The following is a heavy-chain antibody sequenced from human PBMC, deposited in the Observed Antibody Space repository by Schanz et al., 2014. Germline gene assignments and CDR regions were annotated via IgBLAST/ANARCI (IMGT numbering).Heavy chain of an antibody. CDR1: GGTFSSYT. J-gene: IGHJ6*02. CDR2: IIPVLAIA. D-gene: IGHD5-18*01. V-gene: IGHV1-69*02. CDR3: ARGPSQGYRYGHNIGAYYYGMDV. Sequence: QVQLVQSGAEVKKPGSSVKVSCTASGGTFSSYTISWIRQAPGQGLEWMGRIIPVLAIADYAQKFQGRVTITADKSTSTAYMELSSLRSEDTAVYYCARGPSQGYRYGHNIGAYYYGMDVWGQGTTATVSS.